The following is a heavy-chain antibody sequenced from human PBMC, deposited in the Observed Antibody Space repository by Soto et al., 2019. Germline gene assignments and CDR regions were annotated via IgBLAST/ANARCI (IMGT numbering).Heavy chain of an antibody. Sequence: GESLKISCKGSGYSFTSYWIGWVRQMPGKGLEWMGIIYPGDSDTRYSPSFQGQVTISAVKSISTAYLQWSSLKASDTAMYYCARQPPAMVRGEEYYYYGMDVWGQGTTVTVSS. D-gene: IGHD3-10*01. CDR2: IYPGDSDT. CDR1: GYSFTSYW. J-gene: IGHJ6*02. V-gene: IGHV5-51*01. CDR3: ARQPPAMVRGEEYYYYGMDV.